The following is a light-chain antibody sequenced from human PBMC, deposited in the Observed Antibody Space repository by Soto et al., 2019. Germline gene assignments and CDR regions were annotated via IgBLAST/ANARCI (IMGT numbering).Light chain of an antibody. CDR1: QSVSGSY. J-gene: IGKJ1*01. Sequence: EIVLTQSPGTLSLSPGERATLSCRASQSVSGSYLAWYQQKPGQAPRLLIYGASSRATGIPHRFSGSGSGTDFTLTISRLEPEDFAVYYCHQYSISPWTFGQGTKMEIK. CDR2: GAS. V-gene: IGKV3-20*01. CDR3: HQYSISPWT.